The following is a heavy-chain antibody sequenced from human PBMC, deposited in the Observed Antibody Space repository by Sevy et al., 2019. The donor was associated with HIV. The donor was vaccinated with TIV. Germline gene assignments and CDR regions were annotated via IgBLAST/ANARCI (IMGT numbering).Heavy chain of an antibody. D-gene: IGHD3-10*01. CDR2: IWYDGSNK. CDR3: ASSGTYYYGSGLYYYYGMDV. V-gene: IGHV3-33*01. Sequence: GGSLRLSCAASGFTFSSYGMHWVRQAPGKGLEWVAVIWYDGSNKYYADSVKGRFTISRDKSKNTLYLQMNSLRAEDTAVDYCASSGTYYYGSGLYYYYGMDVWGQGTTVTVSS. CDR1: GFTFSSYG. J-gene: IGHJ6*02.